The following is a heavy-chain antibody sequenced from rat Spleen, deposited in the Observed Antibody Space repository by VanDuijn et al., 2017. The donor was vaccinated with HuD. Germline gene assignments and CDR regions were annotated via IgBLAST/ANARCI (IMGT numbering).Heavy chain of an antibody. J-gene: IGHJ2*01. CDR1: GFTLSDHY. D-gene: IGHD1-9*01. CDR2: ISPSGGST. Sequence: EVELVESGGGLVRPGRSMNLSCLASGFTLSDHYMAWVRQAPTKGLEWVASISPSGGSTYYRDSVKGRFTIARDNAKSTLYLQMDGLKSEDTATYYCVTTYFGYGYFDYWGQGVLVTVSS. V-gene: IGHV5-25*01. CDR3: VTTYFGYGYFDY.